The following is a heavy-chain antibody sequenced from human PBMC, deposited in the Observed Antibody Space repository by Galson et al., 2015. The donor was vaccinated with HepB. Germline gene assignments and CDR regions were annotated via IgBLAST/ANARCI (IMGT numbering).Heavy chain of an antibody. D-gene: IGHD3-10*01. Sequence: SLRLSCAASGFTFSSYWMNWVRQAPGKGLEWVAHLNQDGSSKYYVDYVKGRFTISRDNAKDSVYLQLDSLRAEDTAVNYCARRISLVRGIITKPDYYYGMDVWGQGTTVTVAS. V-gene: IGHV3-7*03. CDR1: GFTFSSYW. CDR2: LNQDGSSK. J-gene: IGHJ6*02. CDR3: ARRISLVRGIITKPDYYYGMDV.